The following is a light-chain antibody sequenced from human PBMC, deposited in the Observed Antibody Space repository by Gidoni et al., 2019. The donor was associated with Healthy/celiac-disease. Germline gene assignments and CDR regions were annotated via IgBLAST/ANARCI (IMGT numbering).Light chain of an antibody. CDR2: MAS. J-gene: IGKJ4*01. V-gene: IGKV1-5*03. Sequence: DIELTHSPSTLSASVGDRVTITCRASQSISIWLAWYQKKPGKAPKLLIYMASSLESGVPSRFSGSGSGTEFTLTTSSLKPDDFETYYCQQYNSYPLTFGGGTKVEIK. CDR1: QSISIW. CDR3: QQYNSYPLT.